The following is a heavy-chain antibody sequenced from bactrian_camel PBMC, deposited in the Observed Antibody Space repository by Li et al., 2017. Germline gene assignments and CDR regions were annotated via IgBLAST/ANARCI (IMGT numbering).Heavy chain of an antibody. CDR1: RSICSNHC. D-gene: IGHD4*01. CDR3: AAYCGDYCRPIYDYDY. J-gene: IGHJ4*01. Sequence: HVQLVESGGDLVQPGGSLTLSCVASRSICSNHCLGWFRQAPGKERELVAAIYTRTTFYTDAVKGRFTVSQADDRNTVRLQMDSLRPEDSSMYYCAAYCGDYCRPIYDYDYWGQGTQVTVSS. CDR2: IYTRTT. V-gene: IGHV3S53*01.